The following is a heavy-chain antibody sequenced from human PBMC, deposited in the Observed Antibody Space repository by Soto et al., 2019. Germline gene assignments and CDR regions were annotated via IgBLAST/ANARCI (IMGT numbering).Heavy chain of an antibody. V-gene: IGHV4-39*01. CDR3: ARHRDYGSGPLDLGFDP. CDR1: GGSISSSSYY. Sequence: QLQLQESGPGLVKPSETLSLTCTVSGGSISSSSYYWGWIRQPPGKGLEWIGSIYYSGSTYYNPSLKSRVTISVDTSKNQFSLKLSSVTAADTAVYYCARHRDYGSGPLDLGFDPWGQGTLVTVSS. J-gene: IGHJ5*02. D-gene: IGHD3-10*01. CDR2: IYYSGST.